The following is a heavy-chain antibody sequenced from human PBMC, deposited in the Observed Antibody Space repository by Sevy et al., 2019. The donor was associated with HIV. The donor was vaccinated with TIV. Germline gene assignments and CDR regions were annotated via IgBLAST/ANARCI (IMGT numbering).Heavy chain of an antibody. CDR1: GGSFSGYY. CDR2: INHSGST. J-gene: IGHJ4*02. D-gene: IGHD5-12*01. Sequence: SETLSLTCAVYGGSFSGYYWSWIHQPPGKGLEWIGEINHSGSTNYNPSLKSRVTISLDTSKNQFSLKLGSVTAADTAVYYCARSQDIVSTITKATSYFDYWGQGTLVTVSS. CDR3: ARSQDIVSTITKATSYFDY. V-gene: IGHV4-34*01.